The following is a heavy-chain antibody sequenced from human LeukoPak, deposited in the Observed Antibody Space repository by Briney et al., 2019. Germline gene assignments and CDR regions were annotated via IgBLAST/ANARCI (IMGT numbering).Heavy chain of an antibody. V-gene: IGHV3-7*05. CDR2: IKQDGSEK. J-gene: IGHJ5*02. CDR1: GFTFSSYA. CDR3: ARASDPWLQLT. Sequence: GGSLRLSCAASGFTFSSYAMTWVRQAPGKGLEWVGNIKQDGSEKRYADSVRGRFSISRDNAQTSLYLQMNSPRAEDTAVYYCARASDPWLQLTWGQGTLVTVSS. D-gene: IGHD5-24*01.